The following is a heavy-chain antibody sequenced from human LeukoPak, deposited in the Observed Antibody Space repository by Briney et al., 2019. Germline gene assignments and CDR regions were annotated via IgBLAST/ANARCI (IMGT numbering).Heavy chain of an antibody. CDR3: ARDRKVVAKGWYFDL. Sequence: PGGSLRLSCAASGFTFSDYYMSWIRHAPGKGLEWVSYISSSGSTIYYSDSVKGRFTISRDNAKNSLYLQMNSLMAEDTAVYYCARDRKVVAKGWYFDLWGRGTLVTVSS. V-gene: IGHV3-11*01. D-gene: IGHD2-15*01. J-gene: IGHJ2*01. CDR1: GFTFSDYY. CDR2: ISSSGSTI.